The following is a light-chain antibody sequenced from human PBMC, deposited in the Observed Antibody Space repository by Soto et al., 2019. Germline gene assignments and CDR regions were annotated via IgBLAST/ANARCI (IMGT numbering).Light chain of an antibody. V-gene: IGKV3-11*01. J-gene: IGKJ3*01. CDR1: QSVSSY. CDR3: QLFT. Sequence: EIVLTQSPATLSLSPGERATLSCRASQSVSSYLAWYQQKAGQAPRLLIYDASSRATGIPARFSGSGSGTDFTLTISSLEPEDFAVYYCQLFTFGPGTKVDIK. CDR2: DAS.